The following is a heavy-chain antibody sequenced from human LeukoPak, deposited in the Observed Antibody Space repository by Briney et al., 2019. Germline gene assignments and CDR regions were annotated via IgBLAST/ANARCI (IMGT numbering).Heavy chain of an antibody. Sequence: PGGSLRLSCTASGFTLRNYWMTWVRQGPGKGLEWVANIEGDARSQYYGDPVKGRFTISRDNAKNSLYLQMDSLRAEDTAIYYCAREGSGYDFGAYYYGMDVWGQGTTVTVSS. CDR1: GFTLRNYW. D-gene: IGHD5-12*01. V-gene: IGHV3-7*03. CDR2: IEGDARSQ. CDR3: AREGSGYDFGAYYYGMDV. J-gene: IGHJ6*02.